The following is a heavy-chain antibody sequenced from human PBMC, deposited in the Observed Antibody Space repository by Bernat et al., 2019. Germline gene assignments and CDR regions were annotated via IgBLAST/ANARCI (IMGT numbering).Heavy chain of an antibody. D-gene: IGHD2-2*01. J-gene: IGHJ6*02. CDR1: GFTFSSYA. CDR3: ARDHPGYIVVVPAAAYGEGNYYYGMDV. CDR2: ISYDGSNK. V-gene: IGHV3-30-3*01. Sequence: QVQLVESGGGVVQPGRSLRLSCAASGFTFSSYAMHWVRQAPGKGLEWVAVISYDGSNKYYADSVKGRFSISRDNSKNTLYLQMSSLRAEDTAVYYWARDHPGYIVVVPAAAYGEGNYYYGMDVWGQGTTVTVSS.